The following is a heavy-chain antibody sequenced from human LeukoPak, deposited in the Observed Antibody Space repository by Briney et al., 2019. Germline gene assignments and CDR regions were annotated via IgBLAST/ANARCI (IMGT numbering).Heavy chain of an antibody. CDR2: ISYDGSNK. CDR1: GFTFSSYG. CDR3: AKVSITMVRGAPFDY. J-gene: IGHJ4*02. D-gene: IGHD3-10*01. V-gene: IGHV3-30*18. Sequence: GGSLRLFCAASGFTFSSYGMHWVRQAPGKGLEWVAVISYDGSNKYYADSVKGRFTISRDNSKNTLYLQMNSLRAEDTAVYYCAKVSITMVRGAPFDYWGQGTLVTVSS.